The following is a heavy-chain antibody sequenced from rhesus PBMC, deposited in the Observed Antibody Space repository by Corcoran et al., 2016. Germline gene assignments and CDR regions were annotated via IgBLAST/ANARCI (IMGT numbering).Heavy chain of an antibody. Sequence: QVQLQESGPGLVKPSETLSLTCAVSGYSISSGYDWSWIRQPPGKGLEWIGYIYGSSGSTNYNPSLKNRVTISRDTSKNQFSLKLSSVTAADTAVYYCARGYYSGSLNRGYFDLWGPGTPITISS. J-gene: IGHJ2*01. CDR1: GYSISSGYD. CDR2: IYGSSGST. D-gene: IGHD3-16*01. CDR3: ARGYYSGSLNRGYFDL. V-gene: IGHV4-127*01.